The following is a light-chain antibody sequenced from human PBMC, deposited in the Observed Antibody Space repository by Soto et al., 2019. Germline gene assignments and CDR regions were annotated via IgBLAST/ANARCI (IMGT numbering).Light chain of an antibody. V-gene: IGLV4-69*01. J-gene: IGLJ7*01. Sequence: QLVLTQSPSASASLGASVKLTCTLTSGHSTYAIAWHQQQPGKGPRYLMKVNSDGSHTKGDGIPDRFSGSSSGAERYLTISSLQSEDEADYYCQTWGTGIYVVFGGGTQLTVL. CDR1: SGHSTYA. CDR2: VNSDGSH. CDR3: QTWGTGIYVV.